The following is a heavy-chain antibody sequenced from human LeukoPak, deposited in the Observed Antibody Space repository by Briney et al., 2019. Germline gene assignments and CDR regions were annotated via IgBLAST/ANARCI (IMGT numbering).Heavy chain of an antibody. Sequence: PSETLSLTCAVYGGSFSGYYWSWIRQPPGKGLEWIGEINHSGSTNYNPSLKSRVTISVDTSKNQFSLKLSSVTAADTAVYYCARGRVVPSNWFDPWGQGTLVTVSS. CDR3: ARGRVVPSNWFDP. CDR2: INHSGST. V-gene: IGHV4-34*01. CDR1: GGSFSGYY. J-gene: IGHJ5*02. D-gene: IGHD2-2*01.